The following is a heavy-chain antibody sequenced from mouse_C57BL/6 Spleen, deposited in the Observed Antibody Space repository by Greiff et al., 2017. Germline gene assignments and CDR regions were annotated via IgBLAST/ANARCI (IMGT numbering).Heavy chain of an antibody. J-gene: IGHJ3*01. Sequence: QVQLKESGPELVKPGASVKISCKASGYAFSSSWMNWVKQRPGKGLEWIGRIYPGDGDTNYNGKFKGKATLTADKSSSTAYMQLSSLTSEDSAVYFCARTYDGYYVGWFAYWGQGTLVTVSA. CDR1: GYAFSSSW. CDR2: IYPGDGDT. CDR3: ARTYDGYYVGWFAY. D-gene: IGHD2-3*01. V-gene: IGHV1-82*01.